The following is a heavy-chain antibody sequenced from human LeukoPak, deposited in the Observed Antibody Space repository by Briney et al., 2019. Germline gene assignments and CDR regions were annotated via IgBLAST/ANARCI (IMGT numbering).Heavy chain of an antibody. V-gene: IGHV3-30*18. D-gene: IGHD3-10*01. CDR1: GFTFSSFG. CDR3: AKDGLWFGDLTYFDY. Sequence: GGSLRLSCAGSGFTFSSFGMHWARQAPGKGLEWVAVISHDGSYEYYADSMKGRFTISRDTSKNTLYLQMNSLRAEDTAVYYCAKDGLWFGDLTYFDYWGQGVLVTVPS. J-gene: IGHJ4*02. CDR2: ISHDGSYE.